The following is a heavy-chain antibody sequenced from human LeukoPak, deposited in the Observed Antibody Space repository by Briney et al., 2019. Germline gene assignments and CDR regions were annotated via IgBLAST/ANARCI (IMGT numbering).Heavy chain of an antibody. CDR2: IKEDGTEK. J-gene: IGHJ4*02. V-gene: IGHV3-7*01. CDR3: VRAGWELDC. Sequence: GGSLRLSCAASGFNFRNYWMSWIRQAPGKGLEWVAHIKEDGTEKYYVDSVKGRFTISKDDTKNSLYLHMNSLRVEDTAIYYCVRAGWELDCWGQGTLVTVSS. CDR1: GFNFRNYW. D-gene: IGHD1-1*01.